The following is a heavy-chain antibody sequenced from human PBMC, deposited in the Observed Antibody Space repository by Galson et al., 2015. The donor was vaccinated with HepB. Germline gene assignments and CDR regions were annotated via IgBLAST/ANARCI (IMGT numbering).Heavy chain of an antibody. CDR3: AGYSSSVPLYYYYYGMDV. Sequence: SVKVSCKASGYTFTSYDINWVRQATGQGLEWMGWMNPNSGNTGYAQKFQGRVTMTRNTSISTAYMELSSLRSEDTAVYYCAGYSSSVPLYYYYYGMDVWGQGTTVTVSS. J-gene: IGHJ6*02. CDR1: GYTFTSYD. CDR2: MNPNSGNT. D-gene: IGHD6-6*01. V-gene: IGHV1-8*01.